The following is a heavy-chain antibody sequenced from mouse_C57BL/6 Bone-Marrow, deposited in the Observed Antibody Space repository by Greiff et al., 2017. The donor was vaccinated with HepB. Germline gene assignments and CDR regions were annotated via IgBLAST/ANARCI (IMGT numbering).Heavy chain of an antibody. J-gene: IGHJ3*01. CDR1: GFTFSDYY. V-gene: IGHV5-12*01. D-gene: IGHD3-2*02. Sequence: EVQPVESGGGLVQPGGSLKLSCAASGFTFSDYYMYWVRQTPEKRLEWVAYISNGGGSTYYPDTVKGRITISRDSAKNTLYLQMSRLKSEDTAIYYCARHEGPSQGHFAYWGQGTLVTVSA. CDR2: ISNGGGST. CDR3: ARHEGPSQGHFAY.